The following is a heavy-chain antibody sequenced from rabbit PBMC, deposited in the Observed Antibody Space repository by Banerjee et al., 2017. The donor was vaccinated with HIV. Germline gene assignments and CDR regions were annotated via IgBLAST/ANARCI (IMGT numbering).Heavy chain of an antibody. J-gene: IGHJ4*01. CDR1: GFSFSTAYW. Sequence: QEQLEESGGDLVKPEGSLTLTCTASGFSFSTAYWMCWVRQAPGKGLEWIGCINTPGGGTAYASWAKGRFSISKTSSTTVTLQMTSLTAADTATYFCARGGYVGYAVTALNLWGQGTLVTVS. V-gene: IGHV1S45*01. CDR2: INTPGGGT. D-gene: IGHD6-1*01. CDR3: ARGGYVGYAVTALNL.